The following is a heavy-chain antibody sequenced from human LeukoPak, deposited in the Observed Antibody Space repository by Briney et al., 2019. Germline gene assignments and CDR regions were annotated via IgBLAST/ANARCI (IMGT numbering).Heavy chain of an antibody. Sequence: SETLSLTCAVYGGSFSGYYWSWIRQPPGKGLEWIGEIDHSGSTNYNPSLKSRVTISVDTSKNQFSLKLSSVTAADTAVYYCASNPRDYGSGSHYRAYSSYGMDVWGQGTTVTVSS. CDR2: IDHSGST. D-gene: IGHD3-10*01. V-gene: IGHV4-34*01. J-gene: IGHJ6*02. CDR1: GGSFSGYY. CDR3: ASNPRDYGSGSHYRAYSSYGMDV.